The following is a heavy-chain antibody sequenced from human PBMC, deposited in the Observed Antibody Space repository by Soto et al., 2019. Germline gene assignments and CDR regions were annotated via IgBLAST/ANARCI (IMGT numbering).Heavy chain of an antibody. V-gene: IGHV1-2*02. Sequence: QVQLVQSGAELKEPGDSVRVSCEASGYTFTAYYIHWVRQAHGQGLEWMGWINTRFGDTSYAQDFQGRVSMTRDTSIRTVYMELSRLTSDDTAIYYCARNMDYYYGPGSGNGHGFWGQGTTVTVFS. D-gene: IGHD3-10*01. CDR3: ARNMDYYYGPGSGNGHGF. CDR1: GYTFTAYY. J-gene: IGHJ6*01. CDR2: INTRFGDT.